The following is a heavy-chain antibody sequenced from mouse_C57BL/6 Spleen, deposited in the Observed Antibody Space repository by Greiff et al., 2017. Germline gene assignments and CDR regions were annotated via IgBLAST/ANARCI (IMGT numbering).Heavy chain of an antibody. CDR3: TRGGFYYPCAMDY. CDR2: IDPETGGT. D-gene: IGHD2-1*01. V-gene: IGHV1-15*01. J-gene: IGHJ4*01. CDR1: GYTFTDYE. Sequence: QVQLQQSGAELVRPGASVTLSCKASGYTFTDYEMHWVKQTPVHGLEWIGAIDPETGGTAYNQKFKGKAILTADKSSSTAYMELRSLTSEDSAVYYGTRGGFYYPCAMDYWGQGTSVTVSS.